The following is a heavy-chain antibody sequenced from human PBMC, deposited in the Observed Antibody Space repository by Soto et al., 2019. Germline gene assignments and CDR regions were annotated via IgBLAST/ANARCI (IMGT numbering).Heavy chain of an antibody. CDR2: IHHSGAT. CDR3: ATQGFYRMGV. CDR1: GDSITGDNW. J-gene: IGHJ6*02. V-gene: IGHV4-4*02. Sequence: SETLSLTCAVSGDSITGDNWWSWVRQPPGKGLEWIGEIHHSGATNYNPSLKSRVTISVDKSKNQFSLKLNSVTAADTAMFYCATQGFYRMGVWGRGTPVTVPS.